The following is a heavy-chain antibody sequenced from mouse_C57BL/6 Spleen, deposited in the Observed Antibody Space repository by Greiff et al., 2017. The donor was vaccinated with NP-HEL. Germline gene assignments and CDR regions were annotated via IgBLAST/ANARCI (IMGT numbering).Heavy chain of an antibody. J-gene: IGHJ4*01. CDR3: ARARFYGSSYRAMDY. D-gene: IGHD1-1*01. V-gene: IGHV1-52*01. Sequence: QVQLQQPGAELVRPGSSVKLSCKASGYTFTSYWMHWVKQRPIQGLEWIGNIDPSDSETHYNQKFKDKATLTVDKSSSTAYMQLSSLTSEDSAVYYCARARFYGSSYRAMDYWGQGTSVTVSS. CDR2: IDPSDSET. CDR1: GYTFTSYW.